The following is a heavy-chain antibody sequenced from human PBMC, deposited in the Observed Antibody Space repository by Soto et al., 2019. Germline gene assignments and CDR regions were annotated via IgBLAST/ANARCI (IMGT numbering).Heavy chain of an antibody. CDR2: IYHSGST. J-gene: IGHJ4*01. Sequence: SETLSLTCAVSGGSISSGGYSWSWIRQPPGKGLEWIGYIYHSGSTYYNPSLKSRVTISVDTSKNQFSLKLSSVTAADTAVYYCASIWFGDFDYWGHGTLVTVSS. CDR3: ASIWFGDFDY. D-gene: IGHD3-10*01. V-gene: IGHV4-30-2*01. CDR1: GGSISSGGYS.